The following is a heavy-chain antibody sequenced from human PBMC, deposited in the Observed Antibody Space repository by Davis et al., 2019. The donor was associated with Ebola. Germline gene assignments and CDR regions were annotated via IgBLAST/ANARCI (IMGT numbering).Heavy chain of an antibody. D-gene: IGHD2-2*01. J-gene: IGHJ4*02. CDR3: AREAIVVVPAGFDY. Sequence: GESLKISCAASGFTFSSYWMHWVRQAPGKGLQWVAVIWYDGSNKYYADSVKGRFTISRDNSKNTLYLQMNSLRAEDTAVYYCAREAIVVVPAGFDYWGQGTLVTVSS. V-gene: IGHV3-33*08. CDR1: GFTFSSYW. CDR2: IWYDGSNK.